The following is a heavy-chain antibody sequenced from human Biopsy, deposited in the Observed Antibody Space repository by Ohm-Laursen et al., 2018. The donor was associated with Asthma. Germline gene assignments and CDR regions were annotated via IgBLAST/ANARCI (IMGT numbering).Heavy chain of an antibody. CDR2: VSYDGGVV. CDR1: GFVFRSHA. D-gene: IGHD4-11*01. Sequence: SLRLSCTAFGFVFRSHAMHWVRQAPGKGLEWVAVVSYDGGVVHYADSMKGRFTISRDNAKSTLYLQMNRLRTDDTAVYFCAKKRGYSDLTDFDHWGQGTLVTVSS. CDR3: AKKRGYSDLTDFDH. V-gene: IGHV3-30*18. J-gene: IGHJ4*02.